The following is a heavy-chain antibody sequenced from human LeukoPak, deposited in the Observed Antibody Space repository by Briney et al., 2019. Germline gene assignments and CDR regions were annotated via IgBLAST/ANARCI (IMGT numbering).Heavy chain of an antibody. D-gene: IGHD3-22*01. CDR3: ARSPAFYDSSGYYFYYYYYGMDV. CDR2: ISAYHGKT. J-gene: IGHJ6*02. Sequence: GASVKVSCKASGYTFSSYGISWVRQAPGQGLEWMGWISAYHGKTNYAQKLQGRVTMTTDTSTSTAYMELRSLRSDDTAVYYCARSPAFYDSSGYYFYYYYYGMDVWGQGTTVTVSS. V-gene: IGHV1-18*01. CDR1: GYTFSSYG.